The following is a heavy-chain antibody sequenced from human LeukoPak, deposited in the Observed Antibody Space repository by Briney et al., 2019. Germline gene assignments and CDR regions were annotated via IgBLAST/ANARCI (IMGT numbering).Heavy chain of an antibody. D-gene: IGHD5-12*01. Sequence: GGSLILSWAASGCTFDDYAMHWVRQAPGKGLGLVSSSSWNSGSIGYADSVNGRFTISSDNAKHSLYLQMHSLRAEDTALYYCAKDGSGYDFPHWFDPWGQGTLVTVSS. CDR2: SSWNSGSI. CDR1: GCTFDDYA. J-gene: IGHJ5*02. V-gene: IGHV3-9*01. CDR3: AKDGSGYDFPHWFDP.